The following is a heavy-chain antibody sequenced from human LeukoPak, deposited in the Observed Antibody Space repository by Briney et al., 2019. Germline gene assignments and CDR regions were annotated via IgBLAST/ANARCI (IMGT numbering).Heavy chain of an antibody. D-gene: IGHD4-11*01. CDR2: IYHSGIS. CDR3: ARGPVRDCSNY. J-gene: IGHJ4*02. Sequence: KSSETLSLTCAVYGGSFSGYYWSWIRQPPGKGLEWIGYIYHSGISYYNPSLKSRLSISLDTSKNQFSLRLSSVTAADTAVYFCARGPVRDCSNYWGQGTLVTVSS. V-gene: IGHV4-34*09. CDR1: GGSFSGYY.